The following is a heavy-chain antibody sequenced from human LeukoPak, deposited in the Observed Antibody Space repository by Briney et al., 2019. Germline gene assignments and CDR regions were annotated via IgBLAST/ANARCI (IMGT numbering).Heavy chain of an antibody. D-gene: IGHD3-3*01. J-gene: IGHJ3*02. CDR3: ARDLSDYDFWSGYYDDAFDI. CDR1: GGTFSSYT. Sequence: SVKVSCKASGGTFSSYTISWVRQAPGQGLEWMGRIIPILGIANYAQRFQGRVTITADKSTSTAYMELNSLRSEDTAVYYCARDLSDYDFWSGYYDDAFDIWGQGTMVTVSS. V-gene: IGHV1-69*04. CDR2: IIPILGIA.